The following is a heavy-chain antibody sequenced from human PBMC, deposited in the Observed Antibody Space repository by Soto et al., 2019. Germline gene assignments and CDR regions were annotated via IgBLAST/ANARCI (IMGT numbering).Heavy chain of an antibody. CDR2: INPSGGST. Sequence: ASVKVSCKASGYTFTSYYMHWVRQAPGQGLERMGIINPSGGSTSYAQKFQGRATMTRDTSTSTVYMELSSLRSEDTAVYYCARGTVLEWLLPPAGYYYGMNVWGQGTPVTVSS. CDR1: GYTFTSYY. V-gene: IGHV1-46*01. CDR3: ARGTVLEWLLPPAGYYYGMNV. D-gene: IGHD3-3*01. J-gene: IGHJ6*02.